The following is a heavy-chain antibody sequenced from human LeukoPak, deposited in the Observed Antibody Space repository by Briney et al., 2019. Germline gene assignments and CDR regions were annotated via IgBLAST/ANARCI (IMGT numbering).Heavy chain of an antibody. CDR2: ISAYNGNT. J-gene: IGHJ4*02. CDR1: GYTFTSYG. D-gene: IGHD6-13*01. CDR3: ARAIAAAGTPYGDY. Sequence: GASVKVSCKASGYTFTSYGISWVRQAPGQGLEWMGGISAYNGNTNYAQKLQGRVTMTTDTSTSTAYMELRSLRSDDTAVYYCARAIAAAGTPYGDYWGQGTLVTVSS. V-gene: IGHV1-18*01.